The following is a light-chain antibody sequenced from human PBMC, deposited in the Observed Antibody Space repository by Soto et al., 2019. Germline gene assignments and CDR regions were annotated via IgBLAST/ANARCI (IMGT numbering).Light chain of an antibody. CDR1: SSDVGGYNS. J-gene: IGLJ2*01. CDR3: GSYTSSTTLV. V-gene: IGLV2-14*01. CDR2: DVS. Sequence: QSALTQPASVSGSPGQSITISCTGTSSDVGGYNSVSWYQQHPGKAPKVMIYDVSNRPSGVSNRFSGSKSGNTASLTISGLQAEDEAEYYCGSYTSSTTLVFGGGTKLTVL.